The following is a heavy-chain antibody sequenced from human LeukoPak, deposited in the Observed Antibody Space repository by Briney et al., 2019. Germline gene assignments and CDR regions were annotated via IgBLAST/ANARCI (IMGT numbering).Heavy chain of an antibody. CDR2: IKQDGSER. J-gene: IGHJ4*02. V-gene: IGHV3-7*01. CDR1: GFTFSRHW. CDR3: ARDGGHSTDFDY. D-gene: IGHD2/OR15-2a*01. Sequence: PGGSLRLSXATSGFTFSRHWMSWVRQAPGKGPEWVANIKQDGSERYYVASVKGRFTISRDNAKNSLYLQMNSLRAEDTAVYYCARDGGHSTDFDYWGQGILVTVSS.